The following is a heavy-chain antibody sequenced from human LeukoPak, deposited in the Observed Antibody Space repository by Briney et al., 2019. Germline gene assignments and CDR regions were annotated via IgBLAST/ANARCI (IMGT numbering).Heavy chain of an antibody. V-gene: IGHV3-74*01. CDR3: ARAPSEIGGYYPEYFRH. CDR1: GFTFSTYW. J-gene: IGHJ1*01. CDR2: IKSDGRT. D-gene: IGHD3-22*01. Sequence: GGSLRLSCAASGFTFSTYWMHWVRQAPGKGLVWVSRIKSDGRTNYADSVKGRFTISRDNANNTLSLQMNSLRPEDTGVYYCARAPSEIGGYYPEYFRHWSQGTLVTVSS.